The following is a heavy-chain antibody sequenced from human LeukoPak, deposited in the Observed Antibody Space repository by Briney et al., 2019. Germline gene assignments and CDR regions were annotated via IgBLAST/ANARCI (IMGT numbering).Heavy chain of an antibody. D-gene: IGHD2-2*01. CDR1: GFTFSSYS. Sequence: GGSLRLSCAASGFTFSSYSMNWVRQAPGKGLEWVSSISSSSSYIYYADSVKGRFTISRDNAKNSLYLQMNSLRAEDTAVYYCARGYQLLPGYFDYWGQGTLVTASS. CDR2: ISSSSSYI. V-gene: IGHV3-21*01. CDR3: ARGYQLLPGYFDY. J-gene: IGHJ4*02.